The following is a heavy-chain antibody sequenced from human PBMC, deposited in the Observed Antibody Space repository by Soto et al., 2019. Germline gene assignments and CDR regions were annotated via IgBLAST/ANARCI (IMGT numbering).Heavy chain of an antibody. Sequence: GGSLRLSCAASGFTFSDHYMAWVRQAPAKGLEWVGRIKNKANSYTTEYAAPVKGRFITSRDDSKNSVFLQMNRLKTDDTAVYYCTRGRGGSSRPSDYWGRGTLVTVSS. V-gene: IGHV3-72*01. D-gene: IGHD6-13*01. CDR1: GFTFSDHY. J-gene: IGHJ4*02. CDR3: TRGRGGSSRPSDY. CDR2: IKNKANSYTT.